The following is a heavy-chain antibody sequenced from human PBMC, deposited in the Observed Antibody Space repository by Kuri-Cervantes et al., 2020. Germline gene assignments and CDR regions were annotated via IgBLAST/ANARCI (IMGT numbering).Heavy chain of an antibody. J-gene: IGHJ4*02. D-gene: IGHD3-22*01. CDR3: AKDQHYDSSMSIDY. V-gene: IGHV3-30*02. CDR2: IRYDGSNK. Sequence: GGSLRLSCAASGFTFSSYGIHWVRQSPGKGLEWVAFIRYDGSNKYYADSVKGRFTISRDNSKNTLYLQMNSLRAEDTAVYYCAKDQHYDSSMSIDYWGQGTLVTVSS. CDR1: GFTFSSYG.